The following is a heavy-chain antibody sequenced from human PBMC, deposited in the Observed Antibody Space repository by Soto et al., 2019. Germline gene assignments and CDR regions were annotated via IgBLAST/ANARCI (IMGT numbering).Heavy chain of an antibody. CDR1: GFTFSDYY. CDR3: GTYYDSLTGYQQGVDV. J-gene: IGHJ6*04. CDR2: ISSSGSTI. D-gene: IGHD3-9*01. V-gene: IGHV3-11*01. Sequence: GGSLRLSCAASGFTFSDYYMSWIRQAPGKGLEWVSYISSSGSTIYYADSVKGRFTISRDNAKNSLYLQMNSLRAEDTAVYYCGTYYDSLTGYQQGVDVWGKGTTVTVSS.